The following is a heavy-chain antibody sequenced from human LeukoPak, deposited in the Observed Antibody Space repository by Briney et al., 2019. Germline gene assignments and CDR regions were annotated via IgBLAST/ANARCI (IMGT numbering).Heavy chain of an antibody. CDR1: GFTFSSYG. CDR3: ANDSSSWFDY. D-gene: IGHD6-13*01. CDR2: ISYDGSNK. V-gene: IGHV3-30*18. Sequence: PGGSLRLSCEASGFTFSSYGMHWVRQAPGKGLEWVAVISYDGSNKYYADSVKGRFTISRDNSKNTLYLQMNSLRAEDTAVYYCANDSSSWFDYWGQGTLVTVSS. J-gene: IGHJ4*02.